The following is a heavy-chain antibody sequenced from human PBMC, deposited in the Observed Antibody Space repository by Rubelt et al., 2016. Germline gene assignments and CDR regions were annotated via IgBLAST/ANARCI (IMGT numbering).Heavy chain of an antibody. CDR1: GYTFTGYY. D-gene: IGHD3-22*01. V-gene: IGHV1-2*02. Sequence: QVQLVQSGAEVKKPGASVKVSCKASGYTFTGYYMHWVRQAPGQGLEWMGWINPNSGGTNYAQKFQGRVTVTRDTSISTAYMELSRLRSDDTAVYYCARFAIGGHSSGYLFDYWGQGTLVTVSS. CDR2: INPNSGGT. CDR3: ARFAIGGHSSGYLFDY. J-gene: IGHJ4*02.